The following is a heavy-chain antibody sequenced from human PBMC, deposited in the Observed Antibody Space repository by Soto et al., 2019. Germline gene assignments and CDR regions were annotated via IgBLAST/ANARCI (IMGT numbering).Heavy chain of an antibody. CDR2: IYYSGST. J-gene: IGHJ6*02. CDR1: GGSISSYY. CDR3: ARDREGYSYGSGIYYYYYGMDV. V-gene: IGHV4-59*13. D-gene: IGHD5-18*01. Sequence: PSETLSLTCTVSGGSISSYYWSWSRQPPGKGLEWIGYIYYSGSTNYNPSLKSRVTISVDTSKNQFSLKLSSVTAADTAVYYCARDREGYSYGSGIYYYYYGMDVWGQGTTVTVSS.